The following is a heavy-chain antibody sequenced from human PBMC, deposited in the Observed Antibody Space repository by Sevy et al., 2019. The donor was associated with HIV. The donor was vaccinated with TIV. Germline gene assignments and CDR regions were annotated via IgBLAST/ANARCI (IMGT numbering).Heavy chain of an antibody. Sequence: SETLSLTCTVSGGSINSDHWNWIRQPPGKGLEWIGYVYYTGGTNNNPSLKNRVTISVERTKNQFSLKLTSVTAADTAVYYCARRNDFDIWGQGTMVTVSS. CDR1: GGSINSDH. CDR2: VYYTGGT. CDR3: ARRNDFDI. J-gene: IGHJ3*02. V-gene: IGHV4-59*08.